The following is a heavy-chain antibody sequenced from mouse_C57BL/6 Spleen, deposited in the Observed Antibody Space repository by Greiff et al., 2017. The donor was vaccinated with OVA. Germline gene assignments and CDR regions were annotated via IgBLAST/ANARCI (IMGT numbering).Heavy chain of an antibody. Sequence: EVKLVESGGGLVQPKGSLKLSCAASGFSFNTYAMNWVRQAPGKGLEWVARIRSKSNNYATYYADSVKDRFTISRDDSESMLYLQMNNLKTEDTAMYYCVREGGHWDYCDYWGQGTTLTVSS. D-gene: IGHD4-1*01. J-gene: IGHJ2*01. CDR3: VREGGHWDYCDY. V-gene: IGHV10-1*01. CDR1: GFSFNTYA. CDR2: IRSKSNNYAT.